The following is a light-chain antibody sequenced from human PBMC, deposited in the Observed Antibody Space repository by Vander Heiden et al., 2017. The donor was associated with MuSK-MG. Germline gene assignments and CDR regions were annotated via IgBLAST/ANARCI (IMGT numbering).Light chain of an antibody. Sequence: EIVLTQSPGILSLSPGEGATLSCRASQSLDNKYLAWLQQRPGQAPRLLIYGASNRAKGVPDRFSGSGSGTDFTLTISRLEPEDFAVYYCQQEESLPISFGGGTKVEIK. V-gene: IGKV3-20*01. CDR1: QSLDNKY. J-gene: IGKJ4*01. CDR3: QQEESLPIS. CDR2: GAS.